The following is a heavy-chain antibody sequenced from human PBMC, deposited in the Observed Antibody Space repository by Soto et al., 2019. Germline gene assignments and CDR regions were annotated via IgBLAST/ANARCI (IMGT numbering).Heavy chain of an antibody. J-gene: IGHJ4*02. CDR3: AREARDSSGYSAHSIDY. V-gene: IGHV3-33*01. D-gene: IGHD3-22*01. CDR2: IWYDGSNK. CDR1: GFTFSSYG. Sequence: GGSLRLSCAASGFTFSSYGMHWVRQAPGKGLEWVAVIWYDGSNKYYADSVKGRFTISRDNSKNTLYLQMNSLRAEDTAVYYCAREARDSSGYSAHSIDYWGQGTLVTISS.